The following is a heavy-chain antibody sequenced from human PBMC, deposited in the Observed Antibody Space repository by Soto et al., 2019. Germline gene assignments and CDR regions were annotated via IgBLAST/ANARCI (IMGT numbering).Heavy chain of an antibody. D-gene: IGHD3-22*01. CDR3: ARSLAGYYDSSGSPLFDY. CDR1: GDSVSSNSAA. CDR2: TYYRSKWYN. V-gene: IGHV6-1*01. Sequence: PSQTLSLTCAISGDSVSSNSAAWNWIRQSPSRGLEWLGRTYYRSKWYNDYAVSVKSRITINPDTSKNQFSLQLNSVTPEDTAVYYCARSLAGYYDSSGSPLFDYWGQGTLVTVSS. J-gene: IGHJ4*02.